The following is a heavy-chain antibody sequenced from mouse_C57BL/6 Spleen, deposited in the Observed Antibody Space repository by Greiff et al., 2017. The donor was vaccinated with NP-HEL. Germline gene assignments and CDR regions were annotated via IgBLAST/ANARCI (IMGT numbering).Heavy chain of an antibody. CDR3: ARGRTGTGGDFDY. CDR2: IHPNSGST. CDR1: GYTFTSYW. D-gene: IGHD4-1*01. V-gene: IGHV1-64*01. Sequence: QVQLQQPGAELVKPGASVKLSCKASGYTFTSYWMHWVKQRPGQGLEWIGMIHPNSGSTNYNEKFKSKATLTVDKSSSTAYMQLSSLTSEDSAVYYCARGRTGTGGDFDYWGQGTTLTVSS. J-gene: IGHJ2*01.